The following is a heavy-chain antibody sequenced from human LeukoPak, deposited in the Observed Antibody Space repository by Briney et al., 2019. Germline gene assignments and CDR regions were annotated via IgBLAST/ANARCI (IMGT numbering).Heavy chain of an antibody. Sequence: TPSETLSLTCTVSGGSISSYYWSWIRQPPGKGLEWIGYIYYSGSTNYNPSLKSRVTISVDTSKSQFSLKLSSVTAADTAVYYCARHLRYCSGGTCYSYEAFDIWGQGTMVTVSS. CDR2: IYYSGST. CDR3: ARHLRYCSGGTCYSYEAFDI. J-gene: IGHJ3*02. CDR1: GGSISSYY. V-gene: IGHV4-59*08. D-gene: IGHD2-15*01.